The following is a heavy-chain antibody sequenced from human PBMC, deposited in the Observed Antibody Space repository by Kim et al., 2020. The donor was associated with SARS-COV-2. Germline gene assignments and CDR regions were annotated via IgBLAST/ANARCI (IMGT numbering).Heavy chain of an antibody. Sequence: ASVKVSCKVSGYGLSELAIHWVRQAPGRGLEWLGGFDPENDGTIYAQKFQDRLTMTEDTSTDTAYMELSGLRFEDTAVYYCATPRAEWQLVPGPFNFWG. J-gene: IGHJ3*01. V-gene: IGHV1-24*01. CDR1: GYGLSELA. CDR2: FDPENDGT. CDR3: ATPRAEWQLVPGPFNF. D-gene: IGHD6-6*01.